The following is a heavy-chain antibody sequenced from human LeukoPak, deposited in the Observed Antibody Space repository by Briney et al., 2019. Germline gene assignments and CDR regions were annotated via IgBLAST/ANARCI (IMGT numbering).Heavy chain of an antibody. J-gene: IGHJ4*02. CDR1: GYTFTSYY. V-gene: IGHV1-46*01. CDR2: INPSGGST. Sequence: ASVKVSCKASGYTFTSYYMHWVRQAPGQGLEWMGIINPSGGSTSYAQKFEGRVTMTRDTSTSTVYMELSSLRSADTAVYYCARGYCSGGSCYSVGYFDYWGQGTLVTVSS. D-gene: IGHD2-15*01. CDR3: ARGYCSGGSCYSVGYFDY.